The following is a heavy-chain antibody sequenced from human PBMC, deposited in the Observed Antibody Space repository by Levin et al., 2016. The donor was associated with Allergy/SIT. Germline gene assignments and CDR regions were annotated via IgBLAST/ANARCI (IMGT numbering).Heavy chain of an antibody. CDR3: ARLFGALLPGSFDI. CDR2: INHSGIT. D-gene: IGHD3-10*02. Sequence: SETLSLTCAVYGGSFSGYYWGWFRQPPGKGLEWIGEINHSGITYYNPSLKSRLTISVDTSKNQFSLHLNSVTAADTAVYYCARLFGALLPGSFDIWDQGTLVTVSS. V-gene: IGHV4-34*01. J-gene: IGHJ3*02. CDR1: GGSFSGYY.